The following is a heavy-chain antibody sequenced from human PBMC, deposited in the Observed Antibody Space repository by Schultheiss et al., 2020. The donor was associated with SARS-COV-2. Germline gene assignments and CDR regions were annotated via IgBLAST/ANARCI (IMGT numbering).Heavy chain of an antibody. CDR3: GRDWNLDS. D-gene: IGHD1-1*01. V-gene: IGHV3-30*14. J-gene: IGHJ4*02. CDR1: GFAFSTYT. CDR2: ITYDGTNK. Sequence: GESLKISCAASGFAFSTYTMHWVRQAPGKGLECVGVITYDGTNKYYGDSMKGRFTISRDNSKNTMYLQMNSLRAEDTAVYYCGRDWNLDSWGRGTLVTVSS.